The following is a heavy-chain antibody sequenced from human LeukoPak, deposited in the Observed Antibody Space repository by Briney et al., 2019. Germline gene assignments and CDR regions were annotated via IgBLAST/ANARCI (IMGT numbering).Heavy chain of an antibody. CDR3: ARVSSFDWLYYFDY. V-gene: IGHV1-2*02. CDR2: INPNSGDT. CDR1: GYSFAGYY. J-gene: IGHJ4*02. D-gene: IGHD3-9*01. Sequence: ASGRVSCKASGYSFAGYYIHWVRQAPGQGLECMGWINPNSGDTNYAQKFQGRVTVTRDTVISTAYMELSRLRSDDTAIYYCARVSSFDWLYYFDYWGQGTLVTVSS.